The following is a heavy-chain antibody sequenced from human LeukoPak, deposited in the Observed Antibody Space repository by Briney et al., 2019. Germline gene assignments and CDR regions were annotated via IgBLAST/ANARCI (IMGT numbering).Heavy chain of an antibody. V-gene: IGHV1-2*02. D-gene: IGHD5-12*01. CDR3: ARDMPGIVATTIDY. Sequence: ASVKVSCKASGYTFTGYYMHWVRQAPGQGLEWMGWINPNSGGTNYAQKFQGRVTMTRDTSISTAYMELSRLRSDDTAVYYCARDMPGIVATTIDYWGQGTLVTVSS. CDR2: INPNSGGT. CDR1: GYTFTGYY. J-gene: IGHJ4*02.